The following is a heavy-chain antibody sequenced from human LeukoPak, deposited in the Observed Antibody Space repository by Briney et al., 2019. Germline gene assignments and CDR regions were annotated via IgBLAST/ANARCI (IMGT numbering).Heavy chain of an antibody. V-gene: IGHV1-18*01. J-gene: IGHJ5*02. Sequence: ASVTVSCTASGYTFTSYGISWVRQAPGQGLEWMGWISAYNGNTNYAQKLQGRVTMTTDTSTSTAYMELRSLRSDDTAVYYCARGREYGDYNWFDPWGQGTLVTASS. D-gene: IGHD4-17*01. CDR1: GYTFTSYG. CDR2: ISAYNGNT. CDR3: ARGREYGDYNWFDP.